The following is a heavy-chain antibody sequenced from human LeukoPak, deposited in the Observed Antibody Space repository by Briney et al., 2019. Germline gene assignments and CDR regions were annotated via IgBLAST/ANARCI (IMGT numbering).Heavy chain of an antibody. V-gene: IGHV3-30*02. CDR3: AKEYRTMVRGVIITPFFAFDI. D-gene: IGHD3-10*01. CDR1: GFTFSSYG. J-gene: IGHJ3*02. CDR2: IRYDGSNK. Sequence: PGGSLRLSCAASGFTFSSYGMHWVRQAPGKGLEWVAFIRYDGSNKYYADSVKGRFTISRDNSKNTLYLQMNSLRAEDTAVYYCAKEYRTMVRGVIITPFFAFDICGQGTMVTVSS.